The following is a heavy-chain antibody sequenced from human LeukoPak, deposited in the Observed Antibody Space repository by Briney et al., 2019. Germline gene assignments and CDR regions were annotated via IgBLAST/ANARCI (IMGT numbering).Heavy chain of an antibody. Sequence: GGSLRLSCAASGFTFSSYWMSWVRQAPGKGLEWVANIKQDESEKYYVDSVKGRFTISRDNAKSSLYLQMNSLRAEDTAVYYCARVAAAGHFDYWGQGTLVTVSS. CDR3: ARVAAAGHFDY. D-gene: IGHD6-13*01. CDR2: IKQDESEK. V-gene: IGHV3-7*03. CDR1: GFTFSSYW. J-gene: IGHJ4*02.